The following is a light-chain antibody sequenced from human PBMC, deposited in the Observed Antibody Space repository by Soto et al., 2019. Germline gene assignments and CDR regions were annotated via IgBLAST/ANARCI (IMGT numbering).Light chain of an antibody. J-gene: IGKJ1*01. CDR3: QQYNDRPMT. CDR1: QFVSTN. Sequence: ELVMTQSPATLSVSPGERATLSCRASQFVSTNLAWYQQRPGQAPRLLIYGASTRAIGVPARFSGSGSGTEFTLTISSLQSEDFAVYYCQQYNDRPMTFGEGTKVDI. CDR2: GAS. V-gene: IGKV3-15*01.